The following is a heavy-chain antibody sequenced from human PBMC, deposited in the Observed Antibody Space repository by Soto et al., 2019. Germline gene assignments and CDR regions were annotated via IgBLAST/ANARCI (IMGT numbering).Heavy chain of an antibody. CDR1: GGSISSGDYY. CDR2: VHYSGTT. J-gene: IGHJ5*02. D-gene: IGHD6-13*01. CDR3: ATLIAAAGTFNWFDP. Sequence: QVQLQESGPGLVKPSQTLSLTCTVSGGSISSGDYYWSWIRQPPGKGLEWIGYVHYSGTTYYNPSLKSRVTISLDTSKTQFSLKLSSVTAADTAVYYCATLIAAAGTFNWFDPWGQGTLVTVSS. V-gene: IGHV4-30-4*01.